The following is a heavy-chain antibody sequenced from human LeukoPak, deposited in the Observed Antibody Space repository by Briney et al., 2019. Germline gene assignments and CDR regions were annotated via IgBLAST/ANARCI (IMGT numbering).Heavy chain of an antibody. V-gene: IGHV3-7*01. Sequence: GGSLRLSCTASGFTFNTYWMGWVRQAPGKGLEWVADIKEDGSDKYSVDSVKGRFTISRDNTKNSLYLHMDSLRAEDTAVYYCARDTYRFFDLWGRGTLVTASS. CDR2: IKEDGSDK. CDR1: GFTFNTYW. J-gene: IGHJ2*01. CDR3: ARDTYRFFDL.